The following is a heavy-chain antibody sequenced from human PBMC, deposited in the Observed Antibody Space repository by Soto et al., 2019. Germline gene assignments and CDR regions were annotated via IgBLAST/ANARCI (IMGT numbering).Heavy chain of an antibody. CDR1: GYTFTSYG. CDR3: ARVGLDGQLWARGYYYGMDV. J-gene: IGHJ6*02. Sequence: ASVKVSCKASGYTFTSYGISWVRQAPGQGLEWMGWISAYNGNTNYAQKLQGRVTMTTDTSTSTAYMELRSLRSDDTAVYYCARVGLDGQLWARGYYYGMDVWGQGXTVTVYS. V-gene: IGHV1-18*04. CDR2: ISAYNGNT. D-gene: IGHD5-18*01.